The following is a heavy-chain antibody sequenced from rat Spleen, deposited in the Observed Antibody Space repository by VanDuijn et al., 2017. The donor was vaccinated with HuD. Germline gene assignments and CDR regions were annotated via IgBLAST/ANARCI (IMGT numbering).Heavy chain of an antibody. CDR3: ARLLPGYNSFDY. D-gene: IGHD1-4*01. V-gene: IGHV5-25*01. CDR2: ISPSGGST. Sequence: EVQLVESGGGLVQPGRSLKLSCAASGFTFSNYDMAWVRQAPTKGLEWVASISPSGGSTYYRDSVKGRFTVSRDNAKSTLSLQMDSLRSEDTATYYCARLLPGYNSFDYWGQGVMVTVSS. CDR1: GFTFSNYD. J-gene: IGHJ2*01.